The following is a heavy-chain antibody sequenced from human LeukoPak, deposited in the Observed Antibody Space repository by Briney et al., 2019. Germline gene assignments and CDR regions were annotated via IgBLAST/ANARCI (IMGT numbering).Heavy chain of an antibody. Sequence: SQTLSLTCTVSGGSISSGGYHWSWIRQPPGKGLEWIGFTYNSRNTHYNPSLKSRVTISVDTSKNQFSLKLSSVNDGDTAVYYCAIYGASSYLGYWGQGTLVTVSS. J-gene: IGHJ4*02. D-gene: IGHD2-2*01. V-gene: IGHV4-31*03. CDR2: TYNSRNT. CDR1: GGSISSGGYH. CDR3: AIYGASSYLGY.